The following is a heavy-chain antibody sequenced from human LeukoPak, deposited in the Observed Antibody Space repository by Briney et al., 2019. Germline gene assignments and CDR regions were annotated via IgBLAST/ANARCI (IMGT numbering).Heavy chain of an antibody. V-gene: IGHV3-7*01. CDR1: GFTFSNYW. CDR2: IKQDGSEK. J-gene: IGHJ4*02. D-gene: IGHD3-10*01. CDR3: ARGPTPSYWYGSGSYYSLDY. Sequence: GGSLRLSCAASGFTFSNYWMSWVRQAPGKGLEWVANIKQDGSEKYYVDSLKGRFTISRDNAKNSLYLQMNTLRAEDTAVYYCARGPTPSYWYGSGSYYSLDYWGQGTLVTVSS.